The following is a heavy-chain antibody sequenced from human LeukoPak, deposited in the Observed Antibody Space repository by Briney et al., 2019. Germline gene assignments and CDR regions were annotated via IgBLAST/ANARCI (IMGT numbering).Heavy chain of an antibody. J-gene: IGHJ5*02. CDR3: ARDIYYHSSGYSISFDP. D-gene: IGHD3-22*01. CDR2: IIPIFGIA. V-gene: IGHV1-69*04. Sequence: GASVKVSCKASGGTFSSYAISWVRQAPGQGLEWMGRIIPIFGIANYAQKFQGRVTITADKSTSTAYMELSSLRSEDTAVYYCARDIYYHSSGYSISFDPWGQGTLVTVSS. CDR1: GGTFSSYA.